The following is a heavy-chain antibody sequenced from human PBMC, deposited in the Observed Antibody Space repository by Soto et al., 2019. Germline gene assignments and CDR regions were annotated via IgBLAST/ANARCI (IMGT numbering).Heavy chain of an antibody. CDR2: THYSGST. V-gene: IGHV4-59*01. J-gene: IGHJ6*02. CDR1: GGSISSYF. Sequence: SETLSLTCTVSGGSISSYFCSWVRQPPWKGLEWIGYTHYSGSTNYNPSLKSRVTISVDTSKNQFSLNLSSVTSAETAVYFCARDKTGTTLNYYFGMDVWGQGTTVTVSS. D-gene: IGHD1-7*01. CDR3: ARDKTGTTLNYYFGMDV.